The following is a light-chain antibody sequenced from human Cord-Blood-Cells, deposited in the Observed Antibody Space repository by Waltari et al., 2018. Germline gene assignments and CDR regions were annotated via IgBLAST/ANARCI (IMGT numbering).Light chain of an antibody. CDR3: QQSYSTPYT. V-gene: IGKV1-39*01. Sequence: DIQMTKSPSSLSASVGYRLSITCRANHSISSYVNWYQQKPGKAPKLLTYAASSLQSGVPSRFSSSGSRTYFTLTISSLQPEDFATYYCQQSYSTPYTFGQGTKLEIK. CDR2: AAS. CDR1: HSISSY. J-gene: IGKJ2*01.